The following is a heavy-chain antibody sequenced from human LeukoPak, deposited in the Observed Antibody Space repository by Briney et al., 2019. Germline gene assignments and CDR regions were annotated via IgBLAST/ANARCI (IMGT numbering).Heavy chain of an antibody. CDR1: GGTFSSYA. J-gene: IGHJ4*02. D-gene: IGHD6-19*01. CDR3: ASRTPSGIAVAGSIDY. V-gene: IGHV1-69*06. Sequence: SVKVSCKASGGTFSSYAISWVRQAPGQGLEWMGRIIPIFGTANYAQKFQGRVTITADKSTSTAYMEPSSLRSEDTAVYYCASRTPSGIAVAGSIDYWGQGTLVTVSS. CDR2: IIPIFGTA.